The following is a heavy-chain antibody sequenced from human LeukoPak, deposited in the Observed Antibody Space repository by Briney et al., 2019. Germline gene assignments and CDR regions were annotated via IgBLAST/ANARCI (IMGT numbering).Heavy chain of an antibody. CDR2: INPSGGST. V-gene: IGHV1-46*01. J-gene: IGHJ3*02. Sequence: ASVKVSCKASGYTITSYYMHWVRQAPGQGLEWMGIINPSGGSTSYAQKFQGRVTMTRDTSTSTVYMELSSLRSEDTAVYYCATKTMVRGVNLAFDIWGQGTMVTVSS. CDR1: GYTITSYY. CDR3: ATKTMVRGVNLAFDI. D-gene: IGHD3-10*01.